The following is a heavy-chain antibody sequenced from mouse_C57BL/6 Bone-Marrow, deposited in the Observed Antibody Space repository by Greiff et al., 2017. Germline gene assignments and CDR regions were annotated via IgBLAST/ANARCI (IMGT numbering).Heavy chain of an antibody. CDR3: ARWDYYGSSPFAY. V-gene: IGHV1-81*01. J-gene: IGHJ3*01. Sequence: QVQLQQSGAELARPGASVKLSCKASGYTFTSYGISWVKQRTGQGLEWIGEIYPRSGNTYYNEKFKGKATLTADKSSSTAYMELRSLPSEDSAVXFCARWDYYGSSPFAYWGQGTLVTVSA. D-gene: IGHD1-1*01. CDR2: IYPRSGNT. CDR1: GYTFTSYG.